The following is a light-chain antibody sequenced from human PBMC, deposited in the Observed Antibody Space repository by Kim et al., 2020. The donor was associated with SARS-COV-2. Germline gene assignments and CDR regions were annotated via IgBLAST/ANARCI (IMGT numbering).Light chain of an antibody. Sequence: GKTGAISCTRMSGSIASSYVQRYQRRPGSSPTTVIYENNQRPSGVPDRFSGSIDSSSNSASLTISGLKTDEEADYYCQSYDASNRVFGGGTQLTVL. J-gene: IGLJ3*02. CDR3: QSYDASNRV. CDR2: ENN. V-gene: IGLV6-57*01. CDR1: SGSIASSY.